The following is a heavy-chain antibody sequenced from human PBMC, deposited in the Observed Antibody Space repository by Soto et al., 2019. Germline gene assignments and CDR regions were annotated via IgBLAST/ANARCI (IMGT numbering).Heavy chain of an antibody. Sequence: SETLSLTCTVSGGSISSSSYYWGWIRQHPGKGLEWIGSIYYSGSTYYNPSLKSRVTISVDTSKNQFSLKLSSVTAADTAVYYCVITTYYYYGMDVWGQGTTVTLSS. V-gene: IGHV4-39*01. CDR1: GGSISSSSYY. J-gene: IGHJ6*01. D-gene: IGHD3-10*01. CDR3: VITTYYYYGMDV. CDR2: IYYSGST.